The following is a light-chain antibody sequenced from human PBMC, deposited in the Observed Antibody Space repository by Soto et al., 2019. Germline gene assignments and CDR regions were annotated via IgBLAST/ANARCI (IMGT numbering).Light chain of an antibody. CDR1: QDVINY. CDR3: HQYDDLPLT. Sequence: DFTLTQSPSSLSVSVGARVSITSQASQDVINYLYWYQQKPGKAPKLLISDASKLETGFPSRFTGTGSVTQFTLNINYLQHAAFATYYCHQYDDLPLTFGGG. V-gene: IGKV1-33*01. J-gene: IGKJ4*01. CDR2: DAS.